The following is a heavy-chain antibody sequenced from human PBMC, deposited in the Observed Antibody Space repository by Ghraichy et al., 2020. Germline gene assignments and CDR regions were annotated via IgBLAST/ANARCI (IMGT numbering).Heavy chain of an antibody. CDR3: ARGGYCSGGTCYSGDY. CDR2: INREIDTL. D-gene: IGHD2-15*01. J-gene: IGHJ4*02. CDR1: GFTFSSYS. V-gene: IGHV3-48*02. Sequence: GGSLRLSCAASGFTFSSYSMNWVRQAPGKGLEWISHINREIDTLYYADSVKGRFTVSRDNAQNSLYLQLNSLRDEDTAVYYCARGGYCSGGTCYSGDYWGQGTLVTVSS.